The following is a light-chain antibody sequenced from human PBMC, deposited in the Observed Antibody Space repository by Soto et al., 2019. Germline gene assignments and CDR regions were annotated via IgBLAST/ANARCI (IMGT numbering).Light chain of an antibody. CDR3: QQSYSTP. V-gene: IGKV1-39*01. CDR1: QSISSY. J-gene: IGKJ4*01. Sequence: DIQMTQSPSSLSASVGDRVIITCRASQSISSYLNWYQQKPGKAPKLLIYAASSLQSGVPSRFSGSGSGTDFTLTISSLQPEDFATYYCQQSYSTPFGGGTKVEIK. CDR2: AAS.